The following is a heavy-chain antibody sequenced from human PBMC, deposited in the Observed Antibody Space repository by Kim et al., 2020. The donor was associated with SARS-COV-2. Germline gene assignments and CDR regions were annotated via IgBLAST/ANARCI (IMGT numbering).Heavy chain of an antibody. CDR2: I. Sequence: IYYPDSVQGRFTISRDNAKNSLYLQMNSLRAEDTAVYYCAIGYSGSEIDYWGQGTLVTVSS. CDR3: AIGYSGSEIDY. D-gene: IGHD1-26*01. V-gene: IGHV3-21*01. J-gene: IGHJ4*02.